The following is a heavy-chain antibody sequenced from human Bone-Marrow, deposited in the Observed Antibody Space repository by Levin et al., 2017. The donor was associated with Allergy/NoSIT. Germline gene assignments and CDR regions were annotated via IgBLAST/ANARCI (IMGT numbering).Heavy chain of an antibody. J-gene: IGHJ6*02. CDR2: ISSSGSTI. CDR3: ARGYDFWSGYFQAAGYYYYGMDV. V-gene: IGHV3-11*01. Sequence: RSGGSLRLSCAASGFTFSDYYMSWIRQAPGKGLEWVSYISSSGSTIYYADSVKGRFTISRDNAKNSLYLQMNSLRAEDTAVYYCARGYDFWSGYFQAAGYYYYGMDVWGQGTTVTVSS. CDR1: GFTFSDYY. D-gene: IGHD3-3*01.